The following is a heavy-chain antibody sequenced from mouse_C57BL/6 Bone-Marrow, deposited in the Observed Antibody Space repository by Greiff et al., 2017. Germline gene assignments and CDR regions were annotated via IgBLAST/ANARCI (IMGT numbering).Heavy chain of an antibody. J-gene: IGHJ3*01. CDR2: ISDGGSYT. CDR1: GFTFSSYA. Sequence: EVKLVESGGGLVKPGGSLKLSCAASGFTFSSYAMSWVRQPPEKRLEWVATISDGGSYTYYPDNVKGRFTISRDNAKNILYLQMSHLKSEDTAMYYCARVGNYDSFAYGGQGTLVTVSA. CDR3: ARVGNYDSFAY. V-gene: IGHV5-4*03. D-gene: IGHD2-4*01.